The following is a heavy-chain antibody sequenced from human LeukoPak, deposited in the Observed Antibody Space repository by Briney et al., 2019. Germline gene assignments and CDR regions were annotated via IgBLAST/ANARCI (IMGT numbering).Heavy chain of an antibody. CDR2: INAGNGNI. CDR1: GYTFTSYA. Sequence: ASVKVSCKASGYTFTSYAILWVRQAPGQRLEWMGWINAGNGNIKYPQKFQGRVTITRDTSASTAYMELSSLRSEDTAVYYCAQGLLTLDYFAYWGQGTLVTVSS. D-gene: IGHD6-19*01. V-gene: IGHV1-3*01. J-gene: IGHJ4*02. CDR3: AQGLLTLDYFAY.